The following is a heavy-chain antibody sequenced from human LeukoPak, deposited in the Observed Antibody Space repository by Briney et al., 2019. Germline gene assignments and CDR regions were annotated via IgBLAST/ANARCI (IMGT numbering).Heavy chain of an antibody. CDR3: ASHNSAWYLGY. CDR2: IKQDGSEI. J-gene: IGHJ4*02. Sequence: GGSLRLSCAASGFTLSNYWMSWIRQAPGKGLQWVANIKQDGSEIYYVDSVKGRFTISRDNAKNSLYLQMDSLRAEDTAVYYCASHNSAWYLGYLGQGTLVTVSS. D-gene: IGHD6-19*01. V-gene: IGHV3-7*02. CDR1: GFTLSNYW.